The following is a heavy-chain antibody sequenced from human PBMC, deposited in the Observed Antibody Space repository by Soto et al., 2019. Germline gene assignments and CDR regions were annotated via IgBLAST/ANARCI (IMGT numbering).Heavy chain of an antibody. D-gene: IGHD3-16*01. CDR1: GFTFSSYA. Sequence: EVQLLESGGGLVQPGGSLRLSCAASGFTFSSYAMSWVRQAPGKGLEWVSAISGSGGSTYYADSVKGRFTISRDNSKNTLYLQGNSLRAEDTAVYYCAKGGLGRITFGGGGQGTLVTVSS. CDR3: AKGGLGRITFGG. V-gene: IGHV3-23*01. J-gene: IGHJ4*02. CDR2: ISGSGGST.